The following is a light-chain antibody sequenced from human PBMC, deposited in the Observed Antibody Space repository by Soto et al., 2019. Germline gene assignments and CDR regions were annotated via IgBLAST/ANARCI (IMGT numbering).Light chain of an antibody. Sequence: QAVVTQPASVSGSPGQSITISCTGTSSDVGGYNYVSWYQQHPGKAPKLLIYDVSNRPSGVSNRFSGSKSGNTASLTISGLQAEDEADYYCGSYRSSSAPVFGGGTKLTVL. CDR3: GSYRSSSAPV. J-gene: IGLJ2*01. V-gene: IGLV2-14*03. CDR1: SSDVGGYNY. CDR2: DVS.